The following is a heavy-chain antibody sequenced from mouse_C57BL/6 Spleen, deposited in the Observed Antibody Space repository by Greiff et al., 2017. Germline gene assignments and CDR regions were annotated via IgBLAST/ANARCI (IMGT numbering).Heavy chain of an antibody. J-gene: IGHJ2*01. Sequence: VQLQESGPELVKPGASVKISCKASGYAFSSSWMNWVKQRPGKGLEWIGRIYPGDGDTNYNGKFKGKATLTADKSSSTAYMQLSSLTSEDSAVYFCARWGNYELFDYWGQGTTLTVSS. CDR1: GYAFSSSW. V-gene: IGHV1-82*01. CDR2: IYPGDGDT. D-gene: IGHD2-1*01. CDR3: ARWGNYELFDY.